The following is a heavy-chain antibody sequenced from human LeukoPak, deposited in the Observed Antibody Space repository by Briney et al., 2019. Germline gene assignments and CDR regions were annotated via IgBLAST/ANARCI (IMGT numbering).Heavy chain of an antibody. V-gene: IGHV4-39*07. CDR2: MFYSGST. CDR3: ARVHMGWNHWYFDL. D-gene: IGHD1-1*01. CDR1: GGSISSGNYH. J-gene: IGHJ2*01. Sequence: SETLSLTCTVSGGSISSGNYHWAWMRQPPGKGPEWIGSMFYSGSTNYNPSLKSRVTISVDTSKNQFSLKLSSVTAADTAVYYCARVHMGWNHWYFDLWGRGTLVTVSS.